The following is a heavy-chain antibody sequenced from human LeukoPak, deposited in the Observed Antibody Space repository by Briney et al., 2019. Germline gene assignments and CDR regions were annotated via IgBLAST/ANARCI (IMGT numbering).Heavy chain of an antibody. J-gene: IGHJ4*02. V-gene: IGHV3-53*01. Sequence: PGGSLRLSCAASGFSVSNYYMSWVRQAPGKGLEWVSVIYSGGNTYYTDSVKGRFTISRDNPKNTVFLQMGSLRGEDTAVYYCARCYYDGSGFYYYFDYWGQGTLVTVS. CDR2: IYSGGNT. D-gene: IGHD3-22*01. CDR3: ARCYYDGSGFYYYFDY. CDR1: GFSVSNYY.